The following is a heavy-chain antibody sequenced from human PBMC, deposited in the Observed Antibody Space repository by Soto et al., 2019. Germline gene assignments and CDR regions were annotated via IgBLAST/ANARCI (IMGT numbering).Heavy chain of an antibody. CDR1: GGSFSGYF. CDR2: INHSGST. CDR3: ARDLSGYYYGMDV. J-gene: IGHJ6*02. V-gene: IGHV4-34*01. Sequence: ASETLSLTCAVYGGSFSGYFWNWVRQPPGKGLEWIGEINHSGSTKYNPSLKSRVTLSVDTSKNQFSLRVFSVTAADTAVYYCARDLSGYYYGMDVWGQGTTVT.